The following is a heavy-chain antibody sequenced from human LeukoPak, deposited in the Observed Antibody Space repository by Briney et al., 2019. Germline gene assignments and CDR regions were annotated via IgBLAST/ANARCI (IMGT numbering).Heavy chain of an antibody. D-gene: IGHD3-3*01. J-gene: IGHJ4*02. CDR1: GFTFSVYV. V-gene: IGHV3-23*01. Sequence: GGSLRLSCAASGFTFSVYVMSWVRQAPGKGLEWVSVISVPGGSTYYADSVKGRFTISRDNSKNTLYLQMNSLRAEDTAVYYCAKVGFSEMEWLLYSDHWGQGTLVTVSS. CDR2: ISVPGGST. CDR3: AKVGFSEMEWLLYSDH.